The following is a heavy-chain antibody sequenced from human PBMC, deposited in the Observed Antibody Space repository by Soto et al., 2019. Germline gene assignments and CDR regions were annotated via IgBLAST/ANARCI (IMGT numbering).Heavy chain of an antibody. V-gene: IGHV4-30-4*01. D-gene: IGHD2-8*01. CDR3: ARGMSYYSYAYGMDV. CDR1: GGSISSGDYY. Sequence: QVQLQESGPGLVKPSQTLSLTCTVSGGSISSGDYYWSWIRQPPGKGLVWIGYIYYSGSTYYNPSLKSRVTISVDTSKNQFSLKLSSVTAADTAVYYCARGMSYYSYAYGMDVWGQGTTVTVSS. CDR2: IYYSGST. J-gene: IGHJ6*02.